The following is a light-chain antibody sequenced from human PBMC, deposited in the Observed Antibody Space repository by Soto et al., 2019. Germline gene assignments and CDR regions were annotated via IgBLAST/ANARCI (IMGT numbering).Light chain of an antibody. CDR1: SSNIGSNY. J-gene: IGLJ2*01. CDR2: RNS. Sequence: QSVLTQPPSASGTPGQRVTISCSGSSSNIGSNYVFWYQQLPGTAPKVLMYRNSQRPSGVPDRFSGSKSGTSASLAISGLRSEDEADYYCASWDDSLSGFVVFGGGTKRTVL. V-gene: IGLV1-47*01. CDR3: ASWDDSLSGFVV.